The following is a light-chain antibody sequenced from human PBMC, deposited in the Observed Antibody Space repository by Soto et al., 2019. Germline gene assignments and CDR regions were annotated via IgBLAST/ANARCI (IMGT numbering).Light chain of an antibody. J-gene: IGKJ5*01. CDR3: QQYNNWPPGIT. CDR2: GAS. CDR1: QSVSSN. Sequence: EIVLTQSPGTLSLSPVEIVTLSCTASQSVSSNLAWYQQKPGQAPRLLIYGASTRATGIPARFSGSGSGTEFTLTISSLQSEDFAVYYCQQYNNWPPGITFGQGTRLEIK. V-gene: IGKV3-15*01.